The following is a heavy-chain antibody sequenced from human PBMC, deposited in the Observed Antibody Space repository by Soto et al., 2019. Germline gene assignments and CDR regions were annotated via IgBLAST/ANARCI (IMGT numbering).Heavy chain of an antibody. D-gene: IGHD3-3*01. V-gene: IGHV4-61*01. CDR3: AIANFWSGYV. J-gene: IGHJ6*02. CDR1: GGSVSSGSYY. Sequence: PSETLSLTCTVSGGSVSSGSYYWSWIRQPPGKGLEWIGYIYYSGGTNYNPSLKSRVTISVDTSKNQFSLKLSSVTAADTAVYYCAIANFWSGYVWGQGTTVTVSS. CDR2: IYYSGGT.